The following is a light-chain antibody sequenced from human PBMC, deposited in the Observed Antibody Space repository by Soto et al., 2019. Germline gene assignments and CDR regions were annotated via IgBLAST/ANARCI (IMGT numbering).Light chain of an antibody. CDR2: GAS. J-gene: IGKJ1*01. CDR3: WQHNNPAQP. Sequence: GRTQSQATLSVPPGERATLSCWASQSVSSNLAWYQQKPGQAPRLLIYGASTRATGIPARFSGSGSGTEFTLTISSLQSEELHVYYFWQHNNPAQPFGQGT. V-gene: IGKV3-15*01. CDR1: QSVSSN.